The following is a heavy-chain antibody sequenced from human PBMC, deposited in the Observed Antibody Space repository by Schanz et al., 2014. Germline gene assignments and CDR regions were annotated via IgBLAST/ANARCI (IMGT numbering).Heavy chain of an antibody. CDR1: GFAFSSYG. V-gene: IGHV3-23*01. CDR2: IGVDGTTT. J-gene: IGHJ4*02. CDR3: AKYRGYYRVAGSYRELEY. Sequence: EVQLMESGGGLVKPGGSLRLSCLASGFAFSSYGMNWLRQAPGKGLEWVSVIGVDGTTTYYADSVKGRFTISRDSSKNSLYLQMNSLRAEDTAVYYCAKYRGYYRVAGSYRELEYWGQGTLVTVSS. D-gene: IGHD3-10*01.